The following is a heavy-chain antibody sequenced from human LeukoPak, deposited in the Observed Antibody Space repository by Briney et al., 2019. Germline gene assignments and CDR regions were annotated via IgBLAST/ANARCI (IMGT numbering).Heavy chain of an antibody. Sequence: SETLSLTCAVYGGSFNGYYWSWIRQPPGKGLEWIGEINHSGSTNYNPSLKSRVTISVDTSKNQFSLKLSSVTAADTAVYYCARGLGTDYWGQGTLVTVSS. V-gene: IGHV4-34*01. CDR1: GGSFNGYY. J-gene: IGHJ4*02. D-gene: IGHD7-27*01. CDR3: ARGLGTDY. CDR2: INHSGST.